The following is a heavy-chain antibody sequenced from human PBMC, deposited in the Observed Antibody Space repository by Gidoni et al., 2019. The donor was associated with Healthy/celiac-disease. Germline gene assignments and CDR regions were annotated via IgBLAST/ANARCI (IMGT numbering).Heavy chain of an antibody. Sequence: QVQLVESGGGVVQPGRSLRLSCAASGFTFSSYALHWLRQAPGKGLEWVAVISYDGSNKYYADSVKGRFTISRDNSKNTLYLQMNSLRAEDTAVYYCARDPSGVYYDSSGYSFRDAFDIWGQGTMVTVSS. V-gene: IGHV3-30*01. J-gene: IGHJ3*02. CDR3: ARDPSGVYYDSSGYSFRDAFDI. CDR2: ISYDGSNK. CDR1: GFTFSSYA. D-gene: IGHD3-22*01.